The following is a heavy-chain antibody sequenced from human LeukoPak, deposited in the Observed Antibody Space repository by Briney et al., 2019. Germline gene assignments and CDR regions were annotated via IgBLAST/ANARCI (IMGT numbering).Heavy chain of an antibody. Sequence: GGSLRLSCQASGFTFYMYAMSWVRQAPGKGLEWVASMCGTAGCTFYPDSVKGRFTISRDNSKNVLYLRMNSLTAEDAAIYYCAKDRPNFHENSGHYYRRDGDSWGQGTLVTVSS. D-gene: IGHD3-22*01. J-gene: IGHJ5*01. CDR3: AKDRPNFHENSGHYYRRDGDS. CDR2: MCGTAGCT. V-gene: IGHV3-23*01. CDR1: GFTFYMYA.